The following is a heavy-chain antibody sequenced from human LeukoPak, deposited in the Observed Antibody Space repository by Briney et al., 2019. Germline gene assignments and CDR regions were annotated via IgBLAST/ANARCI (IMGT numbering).Heavy chain of an antibody. D-gene: IGHD4-17*01. CDR1: GYTFTSYD. CDR2: MNPNSGNT. CDR3: ARDHDYGDYLMNAFDI. Sequence: ASVKVSCKASGYTFTSYDINWVRQATGQGLEWMGWMNPNSGNTGYAQKFQGRVTMTTDTSTSTAYMELRSLRSDDTAVYYCARDHDYGDYLMNAFDIWGQGTMVTVSS. V-gene: IGHV1-8*02. J-gene: IGHJ3*02.